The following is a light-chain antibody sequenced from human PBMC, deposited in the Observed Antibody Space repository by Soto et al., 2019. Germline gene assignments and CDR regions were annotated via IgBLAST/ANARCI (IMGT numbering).Light chain of an antibody. Sequence: QSALTQPRSVSGSPGQSVTISCTGTSSDVGGYNYVSWYQRHPGKAPKLMLYDVSKRPSGVPDRFSGSKSGNTASLTISGLQAEDEADYYCCSYAGSYYVFGTGTKLTVL. CDR1: SSDVGGYNY. CDR3: CSYAGSYYV. V-gene: IGLV2-11*01. J-gene: IGLJ1*01. CDR2: DVS.